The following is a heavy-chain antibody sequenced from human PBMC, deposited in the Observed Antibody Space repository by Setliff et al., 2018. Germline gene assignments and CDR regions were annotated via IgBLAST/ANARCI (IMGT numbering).Heavy chain of an antibody. J-gene: IGHJ4*02. V-gene: IGHV4-34*01. CDR1: GASFSDYY. D-gene: IGHD3-3*01. Sequence: SETLSLTCTVYGASFSDYYWGWIRQPPGKGLEWIAEISHSGSTNYNPSLKSRVTISVDTSKNQFSLKLSSVTAADTAVYYCRFRSGYYKNDYWGQGTLVTVSS. CDR2: ISHSGST. CDR3: RFRSGYYKNDY.